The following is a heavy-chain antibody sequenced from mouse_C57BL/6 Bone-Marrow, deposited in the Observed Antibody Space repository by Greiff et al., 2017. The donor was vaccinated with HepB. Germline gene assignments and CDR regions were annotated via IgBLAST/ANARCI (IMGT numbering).Heavy chain of an antibody. V-gene: IGHV5-15*01. CDR2: ISNLAYSI. J-gene: IGHJ1*03. CDR3: ARHGLLLRYWYFDV. D-gene: IGHD1-1*01. CDR1: GFTFSDYG. Sequence: EVQRVESGGGLVQPGGSLKLSCAASGFTFSDYGMAWVRQAPRKGPEWVAFISNLAYSIYYADTVTGRFTISRENAKNTLYLEMSSLRSEDTAMYYCARHGLLLRYWYFDVWGTGTTVTVSS.